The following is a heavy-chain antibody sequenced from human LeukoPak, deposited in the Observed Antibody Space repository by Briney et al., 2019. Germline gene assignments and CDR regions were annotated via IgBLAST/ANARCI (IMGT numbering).Heavy chain of an antibody. CDR3: ARLRGLGSTFGGVIAPYFDY. V-gene: IGHV5-51*01. Sequence: GESLKISCKGSGYSFTSYWIGWVRQMPGKGLEWMGIIYPGDSDTRYSPSFQGQVTISADKSISTAYLQWSSLKASDTAMYYCARLRGLGSTFGGVIAPYFDYWGQGTLVTVSS. CDR1: GYSFTSYW. CDR2: IYPGDSDT. J-gene: IGHJ4*02. D-gene: IGHD3-16*02.